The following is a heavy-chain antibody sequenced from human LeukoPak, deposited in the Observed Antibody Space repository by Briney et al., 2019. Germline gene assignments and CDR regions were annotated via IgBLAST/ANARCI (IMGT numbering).Heavy chain of an antibody. V-gene: IGHV3-11*06. CDR1: GCTFSDYY. Sequence: GGSLRLSCAASGCTFSDYYMSWIRQAPGKGLEWVSYISSSSSYTNYADSVKGRFTISRDNAKNSLYLQMNSLRAEDTAVYYCARVEGDCSSTSCYLFDYWGQGTLVTVSS. D-gene: IGHD2-2*01. CDR2: ISSSSSYT. J-gene: IGHJ4*02. CDR3: ARVEGDCSSTSCYLFDY.